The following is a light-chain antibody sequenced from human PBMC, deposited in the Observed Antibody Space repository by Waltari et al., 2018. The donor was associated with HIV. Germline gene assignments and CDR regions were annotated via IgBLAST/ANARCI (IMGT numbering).Light chain of an antibody. CDR3: CSYAGSSTCHVV. V-gene: IGLV2-23*01. J-gene: IGLJ2*01. CDR1: SSDVGSYNI. CDR2: EGS. Sequence: QSALTQPASVSGSPGQSITISCTGTSSDVGSYNIVSWYQQHPGKAPKLMIYEGSKRPSGVSNRFSGSKSGNTASLTISGLQAEDEADYYCCSYAGSSTCHVVFGGGTKLTVL.